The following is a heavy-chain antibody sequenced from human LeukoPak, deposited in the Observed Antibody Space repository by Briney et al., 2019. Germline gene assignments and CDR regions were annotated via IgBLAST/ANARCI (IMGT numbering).Heavy chain of an antibody. J-gene: IGHJ6*02. D-gene: IGHD3-10*01. V-gene: IGHV4-39*01. CDR2: IYYSGST. Sequence: SETLSLTCTVSGGSISSSSYYWGWIRQPPGKGLEWIGSIYYSGSTYYNPSLKSRVTISVDTSKNQFSLKLSSVTAADTAVYYCAGVWFRGYYYYGMDVWGQGTTVTVSS. CDR1: GGSISSSSYY. CDR3: AGVWFRGYYYYGMDV.